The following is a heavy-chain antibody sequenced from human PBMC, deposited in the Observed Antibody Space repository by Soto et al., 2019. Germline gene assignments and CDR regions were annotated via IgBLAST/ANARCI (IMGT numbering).Heavy chain of an antibody. V-gene: IGHV3-48*02. CDR2: ISSSSENI. D-gene: IGHD2-21*02. CDR1: GFSFRDHG. Sequence: VQLVESGGGVVSPGGSLRLSCVGSGFSFRDHGMNWVRQPPGKGLQWISYISSSSENIYYADSVKGRFTVSRDNVKNTLFLQMNSLRDDDSAIYYCARLPKGSVVTGWGQGSLVTVSS. J-gene: IGHJ4*01. CDR3: ARLPKGSVVTG.